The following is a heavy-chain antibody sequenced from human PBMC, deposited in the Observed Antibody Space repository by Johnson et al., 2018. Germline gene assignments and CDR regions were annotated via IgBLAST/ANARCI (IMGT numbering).Heavy chain of an antibody. J-gene: IGHJ6*02. CDR1: GFTFSRYG. Sequence: QVQLVESGGGVVQPGRSLRLSCVASGFTFSRYGMHWVRQAPGKGLEWVAVIWFDGTTKYYADSVKGRFTISRDNSKNTLYLEVDSLRAEGTAGFYCARDVVDCSVRVCYSGMDVGGQGTTVTVSS. D-gene: IGHD2-8*01. CDR2: IWFDGTTK. CDR3: ARDVVDCSVRVCYSGMDV. V-gene: IGHV3-33*08.